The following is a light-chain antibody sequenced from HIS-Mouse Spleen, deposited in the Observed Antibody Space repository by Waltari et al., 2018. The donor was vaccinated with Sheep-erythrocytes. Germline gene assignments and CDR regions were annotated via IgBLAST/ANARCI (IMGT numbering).Light chain of an antibody. CDR3: CSYAGSSTWV. J-gene: IGLJ3*02. CDR1: SRAVGSYNL. Sequence: QSALTQPASVSGSPGQSITISCTGTSRAVGSYNLVSWYQQHPGQAPNLMIYEGSKRPSGVSNRFSGSKSGNTASLTISGLQAEDEADYYCCSYAGSSTWVFGGGTKLTVL. V-gene: IGLV2-23*01. CDR2: EGS.